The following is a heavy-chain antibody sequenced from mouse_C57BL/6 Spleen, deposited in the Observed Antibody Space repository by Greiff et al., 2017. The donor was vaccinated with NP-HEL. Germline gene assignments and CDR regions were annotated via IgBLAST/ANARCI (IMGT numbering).Heavy chain of an antibody. CDR3: ARSKNGSERMDY. CDR2: IYPRSGNT. Sequence: VKLQESGAELARPGASVKLSCKASGYTFTSYGISWVKQRTGQGLEWIGEIYPRSGNTYYNEKFKGKATLTADKSSSTAYMELRSLTSEDSAVYFCARSKNGSERMDYWGQGTSVTVSS. J-gene: IGHJ4*01. CDR1: GYTFTSYG. D-gene: IGHD1-1*01. V-gene: IGHV1-81*01.